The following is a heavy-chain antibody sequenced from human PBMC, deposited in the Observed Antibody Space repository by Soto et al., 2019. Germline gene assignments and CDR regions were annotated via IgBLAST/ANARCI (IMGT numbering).Heavy chain of an antibody. CDR2: IHYSGST. V-gene: IGHV4-39*01. CDR3: ARNMRAVDAPLPY. CDR1: GVSIRDTIYY. Sequence: SETLSLTCTFSGVSIRDTIYYWGWMRQPPGKGLEWIGSIHYSGSTHYNPSLKSRVTVSVDPSKSQFSLNLTSVTPADTSVYYCARNMRAVDAPLPYLGQGT. D-gene: IGHD5-12*01. J-gene: IGHJ4*02.